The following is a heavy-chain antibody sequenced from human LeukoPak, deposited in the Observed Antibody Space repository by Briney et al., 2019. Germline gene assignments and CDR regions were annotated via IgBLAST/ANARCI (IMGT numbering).Heavy chain of an antibody. Sequence: SETLSLTCTVSGGSISSYYWSWIRQPPGKGLEWIGYIYYSGSTNYNPTLKSRVTISVDTSKNQFSLKLSSVTAADTAVYYCASIEYSSPSHNYWGQGTLVTVSS. V-gene: IGHV4-59*08. D-gene: IGHD6-6*01. J-gene: IGHJ4*02. CDR1: GGSISSYY. CDR3: ASIEYSSPSHNY. CDR2: IYYSGST.